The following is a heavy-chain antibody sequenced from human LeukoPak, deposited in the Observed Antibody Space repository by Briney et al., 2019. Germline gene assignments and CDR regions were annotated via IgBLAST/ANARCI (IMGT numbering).Heavy chain of an antibody. CDR3: ARFPFYYDSSAFDY. V-gene: IGHV3-48*03. CDR1: GFTFSSYE. Sequence: GGSLRLSCAASGFTFSSYETNWVRQAPGKGLEWVSYISSSGSTIYYADSVKGRFTISRDNAKNSLYLQMNSLGAEDTAVYYCARFPFYYDSSAFDYWGRGALVTVSS. D-gene: IGHD3-22*01. CDR2: ISSSGSTI. J-gene: IGHJ4*02.